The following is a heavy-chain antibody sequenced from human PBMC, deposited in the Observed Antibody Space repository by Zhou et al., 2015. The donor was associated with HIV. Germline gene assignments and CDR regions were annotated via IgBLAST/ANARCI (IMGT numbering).Heavy chain of an antibody. J-gene: IGHJ6*02. V-gene: IGHV1-18*01. Sequence: QVQLVQSGAEVKKPGASVNVSCKASGYTFTTYGISWVRQAPGQGLEWMGWIGTYNGNTHYAQKLQGRVTMTTDTSTSTAYMELRSLRSDDTAVYYCAIPSPDRDYYYYGLDIWGQGTAVAVSS. CDR2: IGTYNGNT. CDR1: GYTFTTYG. CDR3: AIPSPDRDYYYYGLDI.